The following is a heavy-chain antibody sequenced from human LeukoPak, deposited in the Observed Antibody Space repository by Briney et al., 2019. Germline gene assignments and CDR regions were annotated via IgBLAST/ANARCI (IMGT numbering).Heavy chain of an antibody. CDR3: ARDRGNPHDAFDI. CDR2: INTNTGSP. CDR1: GYTFSTYP. V-gene: IGHV7-4-1*02. Sequence: ASVKVSCKASGYTFSTYPINWVRQAPGQGLEWMGWINTNTGSPTYAQGLTGRFVFSLDTSVSTAFLQINSLKAEDTALYYCARDRGNPHDAFDIWGQGTMVTVSS. J-gene: IGHJ3*02. D-gene: IGHD2/OR15-2a*01.